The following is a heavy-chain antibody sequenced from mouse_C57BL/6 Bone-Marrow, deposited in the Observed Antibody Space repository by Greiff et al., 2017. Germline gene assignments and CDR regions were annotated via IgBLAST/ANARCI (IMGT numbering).Heavy chain of an antibody. CDR1: GFTFSDYG. CDR3: ARGYSNYFAWFAY. J-gene: IGHJ3*01. Sequence: DVMLVESGGGLVKPGGSLKLSCAASGFTFSDYGMHWVRQAPEKGLEWVAYISSGSSTIYYAATVKGRFTISRDNAKNTLFLQMTSLRSEDTAMYYCARGYSNYFAWFAYWGQGTLVTVSA. V-gene: IGHV5-17*01. D-gene: IGHD2-5*01. CDR2: ISSGSSTI.